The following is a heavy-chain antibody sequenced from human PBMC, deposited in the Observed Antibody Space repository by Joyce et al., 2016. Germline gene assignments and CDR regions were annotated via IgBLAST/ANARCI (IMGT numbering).Heavy chain of an antibody. J-gene: IGHJ6*02. CDR2: ISAYDDDT. CDR1: GYTFTSYG. CDR3: AREVGYYPLYGMDV. D-gene: IGHD2/OR15-2a*01. Sequence: QVQLVQSGAEVRKPGASVKVSCKASGYTFTSYGISWVRQAPGQGLEWIGWISAYDDDTSYAQKLQDRVTMTTDTSTSTAYMERRSLRSDDTAVYYCAREVGYYPLYGMDVWGQGTTVTVSS. V-gene: IGHV1-18*01.